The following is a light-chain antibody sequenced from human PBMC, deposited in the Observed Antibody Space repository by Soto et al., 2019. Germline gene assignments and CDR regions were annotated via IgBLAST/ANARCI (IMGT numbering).Light chain of an antibody. CDR1: QSVNSD. CDR2: GAS. V-gene: IGKV3-15*01. Sequence: EIEVTQSPATLSVSPDERATLSCRASQSVNSDIAWYQQKPGQVPRLLIYGASTRATGVPDRFSGSGSGTQFTLTISSLQSEDFAVYYCQQYNQWRAFGQGTKVEIK. J-gene: IGKJ1*01. CDR3: QQYNQWRA.